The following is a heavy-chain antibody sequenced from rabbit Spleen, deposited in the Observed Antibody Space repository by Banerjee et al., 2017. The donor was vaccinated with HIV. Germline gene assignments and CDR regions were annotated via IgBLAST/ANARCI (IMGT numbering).Heavy chain of an antibody. V-gene: IGHV1S45*01. CDR1: GFSFSSSSY. J-gene: IGHJ6*01. CDR2: IDAGSSGFT. D-gene: IGHD1-1*01. Sequence: QEQLEESGGDLVKPGASLTLTCTASGFSFSSSSYVCWVRQAPGKGLEWIACIDAGSSGFTYFATWAKGRFTCSKSSSTTVTLQMTRLTAADTATYFCARDTSSSFSSYGMDLWGQGTLVTVS. CDR3: ARDTSSSFSSYGMDL.